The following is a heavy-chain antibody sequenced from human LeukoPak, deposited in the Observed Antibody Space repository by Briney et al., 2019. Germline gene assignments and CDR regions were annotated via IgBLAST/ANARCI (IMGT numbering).Heavy chain of an antibody. Sequence: ASVKVSCKASGYIFTSYDIYGVRQATGQWLEWMGCMNPNSGNTGYAQKFQGRVTMTRNTSISTAYMELSSLRSEDTAVYYCARGFYDFWSGYPNPDYGMDVWGQGTTVTVSS. V-gene: IGHV1-8*01. J-gene: IGHJ6*02. CDR3: ARGFYDFWSGYPNPDYGMDV. D-gene: IGHD3-3*01. CDR1: GYIFTSYD. CDR2: MNPNSGNT.